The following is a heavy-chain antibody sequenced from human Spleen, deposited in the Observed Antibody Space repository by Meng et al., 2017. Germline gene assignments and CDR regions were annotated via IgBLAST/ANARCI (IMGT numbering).Heavy chain of an antibody. J-gene: IGHJ4*02. V-gene: IGHV4-38-2*01. Sequence: SETLSLTCVVSGYYITSGYYWGWIRQSPGKGLEWIGTIYHSGSTYYNPSLKSRVTISRDTSKNQFSLKLSSVTAADTGVCYCTGGRSYCSGGSCYSAYHYRWGQGTLVTVSS. CDR2: IYHSGST. CDR1: GYYITSGYY. D-gene: IGHD2-15*01. CDR3: TGGRSYCSGGSCYSAYHYR.